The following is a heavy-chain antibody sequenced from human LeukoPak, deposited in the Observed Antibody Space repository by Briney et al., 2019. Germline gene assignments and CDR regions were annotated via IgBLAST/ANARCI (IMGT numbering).Heavy chain of an antibody. CDR2: IYTSGST. CDR3: AREHCSSTSCYTNEGFDY. CDR1: GGSISSGSYY. Sequence: SETLSLTCTVSGGSISSGSYYWGWIRQPAGKGLEWIGRIYTSGSTNYNPSLKSRVTISVDTSKKQFSLKLSSVTAADTAVYYCAREHCSSTSCYTNEGFDYGGQGTLVTVSS. D-gene: IGHD2-2*02. V-gene: IGHV4-61*02. J-gene: IGHJ4*02.